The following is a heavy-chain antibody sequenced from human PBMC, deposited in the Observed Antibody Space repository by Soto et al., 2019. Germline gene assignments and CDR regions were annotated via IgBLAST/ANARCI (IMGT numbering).Heavy chain of an antibody. V-gene: IGHV3-48*03. Sequence: EVQLVESGGGLVQPGGSLRLSCAASGFTFSSYEMNWVHQAPGKGLEWVSYISSSGSTIYYADSVKGRFTISRDNAKNSLYLQMNSLRAEDTAVYYCARGDYYYYGMDVWGQGTTVTVSS. J-gene: IGHJ6*02. CDR2: ISSSGSTI. CDR3: ARGDYYYYGMDV. CDR1: GFTFSSYE.